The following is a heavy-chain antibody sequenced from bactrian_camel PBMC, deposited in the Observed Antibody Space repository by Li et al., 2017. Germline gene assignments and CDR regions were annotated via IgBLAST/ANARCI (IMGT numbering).Heavy chain of an antibody. J-gene: IGHJ4*01. CDR2: HYTGTATT. V-gene: IGHV3S1*01. Sequence: HVQLVESGGGSVQAGGSLRLSCAASAASAYVRNNYCMAWFRQAPGKEREAVAAHYTGTATTYVADSVKGRFAISEDNAKNTLYLQMNDLKPEDTAMYYCVADTSYYSRGVLNSSEYGYWGQGTQVTVS. D-gene: IGHD2*01. CDR1: AYVRNNYC. CDR3: VADTSYYSRGVLNSSEYGY.